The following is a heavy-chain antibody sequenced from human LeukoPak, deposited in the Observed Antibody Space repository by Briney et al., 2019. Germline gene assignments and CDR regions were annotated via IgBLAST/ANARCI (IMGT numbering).Heavy chain of an antibody. CDR3: ARGPFYCSSTSCYTFDY. CDR1: GFTVSSNY. Sequence: GGSLRLSCAASGFTVSSNYMSWVRQAPGKGLEWVSVIYSGGSTYYADSVKGRFTISRDNSKNTLYLQMGSLRAEDMAVYYCARGPFYCSSTSCYTFDYWGQGTLATVSS. V-gene: IGHV3-53*05. CDR2: IYSGGST. J-gene: IGHJ4*02. D-gene: IGHD2-2*01.